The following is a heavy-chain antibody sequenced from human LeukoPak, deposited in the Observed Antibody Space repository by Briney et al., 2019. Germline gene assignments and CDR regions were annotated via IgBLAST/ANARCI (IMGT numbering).Heavy chain of an antibody. CDR1: GSTFTTYA. J-gene: IGHJ5*02. CDR3: AKASYRRRYYDILTGYPWFDP. D-gene: IGHD3-9*01. V-gene: IGHV3-23*01. CDR2: LVVVGVST. Sequence: GGSRRLSFAAPGSTFTTYALTWFRKPPGKGLDWFSALVVVGVSTYYADSVKGRFTISRDNSKNTLYLQMNSLRAEDTAVYYCAKASYRRRYYDILTGYPWFDPWGQGTLVTVSS.